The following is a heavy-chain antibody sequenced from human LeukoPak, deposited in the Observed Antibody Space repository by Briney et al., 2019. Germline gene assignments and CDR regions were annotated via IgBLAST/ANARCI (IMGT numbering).Heavy chain of an antibody. CDR2: VSHTGAT. V-gene: IGHV4-59*01. Sequence: PSETPSLTCSVSGASINGYFWNWVRQTPEKRLEWIGYVSHTGATTSNPTLKSRVSITIDTSKSQISLTMTSVTAADSALYYCARDRRGSFYTFDLWGPGTIVSVS. D-gene: IGHD1-26*01. CDR1: GASINGYF. J-gene: IGHJ3*01. CDR3: ARDRRGSFYTFDL.